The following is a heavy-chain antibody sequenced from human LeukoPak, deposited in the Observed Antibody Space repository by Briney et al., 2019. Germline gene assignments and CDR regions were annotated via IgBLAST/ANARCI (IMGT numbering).Heavy chain of an antibody. CDR3: AKDGVLRFLEYAPPEYFQH. Sequence: GGSLRLSCAASGFTFSSYAMSWVRQAPGKGLEWVSAISGSGGSTYYADSVKGRFTISRDNSKNTLYLQMNSLRAEDTAVYYCAKDGVLRFLEYAPPEYFQHWGQGTLVTVSS. D-gene: IGHD3-3*01. V-gene: IGHV3-23*01. CDR1: GFTFSSYA. CDR2: ISGSGGST. J-gene: IGHJ1*01.